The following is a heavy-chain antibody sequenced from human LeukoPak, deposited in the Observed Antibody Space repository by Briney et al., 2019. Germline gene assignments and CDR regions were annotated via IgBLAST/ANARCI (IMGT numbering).Heavy chain of an antibody. J-gene: IGHJ6*02. V-gene: IGHV3-23*01. Sequence: PGGSLRLSCAASEFTFNIYAMTWVRQAPGKGPEWVSAISGSGGSTYYADSVKGRFTISTDNSKNTLYLQMNSLRAEDTAVYYCAKAPGYYYYYGMDVWGQGTTVTVSS. CDR2: ISGSGGST. CDR3: AKAPGYYYYYGMDV. CDR1: EFTFNIYA.